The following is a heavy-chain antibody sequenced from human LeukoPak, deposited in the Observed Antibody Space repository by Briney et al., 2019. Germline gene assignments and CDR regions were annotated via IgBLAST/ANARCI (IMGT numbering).Heavy chain of an antibody. D-gene: IGHD3-10*01. CDR1: GYTFTSYA. J-gene: IGHJ6*02. V-gene: IGHV1-3*01. CDR3: ARYQNYYGSGSYFDYGMDV. Sequence: ASVKVSCKASGYTFTSYAMHWVRQAPGQRLEWMGWINAGNGKTKCSQKFQGRVTITRDTSASTAYMELSSLRSEDTAVYYCARYQNYYGSGSYFDYGMDVWGQGTTVTVSS. CDR2: INAGNGKT.